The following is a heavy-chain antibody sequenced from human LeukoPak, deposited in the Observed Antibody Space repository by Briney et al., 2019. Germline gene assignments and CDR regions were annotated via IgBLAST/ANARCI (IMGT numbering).Heavy chain of an antibody. CDR3: ARQRSFLEMARRLHLYYFDY. Sequence: PSETLSLTCTVSGDSISSGSHYWGWIRQPPGKGLEWIGSVYYSGSTYYNPSLKSRVTISVDASKNQFSLKLSSVTAADTAVYYCARQRSFLEMARRLHLYYFDYWGQGTLVTVSS. CDR2: VYYSGST. D-gene: IGHD5-24*01. CDR1: GDSISSGSHY. V-gene: IGHV4-39*01. J-gene: IGHJ4*02.